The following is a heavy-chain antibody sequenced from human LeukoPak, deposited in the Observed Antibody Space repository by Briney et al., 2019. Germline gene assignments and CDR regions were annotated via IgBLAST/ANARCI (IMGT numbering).Heavy chain of an antibody. CDR1: GFTFSSYG. J-gene: IGHJ4*02. D-gene: IGHD2-2*01. Sequence: PPGGSLRPSCAASGFTFSSYGMSWVRQAPGKGLEWVSAISGSGGSTYYADSVKGRFTISRDNSKNTLYLQMNSLRAEDTAVYYCARGLRGSPAFDYWGQGSLVTVSS. CDR3: ARGLRGSPAFDY. V-gene: IGHV3-23*01. CDR2: ISGSGGST.